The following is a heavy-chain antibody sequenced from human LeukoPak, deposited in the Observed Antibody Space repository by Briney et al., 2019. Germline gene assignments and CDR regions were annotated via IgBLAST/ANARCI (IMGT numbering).Heavy chain of an antibody. D-gene: IGHD3-22*01. Sequence: GGSLRLSCAASGFTVSSNYMSWVRQAPGKGLEWVSVIYSGGSTYYADSVKGRFTISRDNSKNTLYLQMNSLRAEDTAVYYCARGGGDSSGYSNWFDPWGQGTLVTVSS. CDR2: IYSGGST. CDR1: GFTVSSNY. CDR3: ARGGGDSSGYSNWFDP. V-gene: IGHV3-53*01. J-gene: IGHJ5*02.